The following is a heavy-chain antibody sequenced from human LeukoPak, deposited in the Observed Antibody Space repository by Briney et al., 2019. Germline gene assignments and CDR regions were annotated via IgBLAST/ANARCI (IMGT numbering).Heavy chain of an antibody. CDR1: GFTFSSYG. CDR2: IRYDGSNK. Sequence: GGSLRLSCAASGFTFSSYGMHWVRQAPGKWLEWVAFIRYDGSNKYYADSVKGRFTISRDNSKNTLYLQMNSLRAEDTAVYYCAKVRSGYCSSTSCYDIYYYYYMDVWGKGTTVTVSS. CDR3: AKVRSGYCSSTSCYDIYYYYYMDV. D-gene: IGHD2-2*01. J-gene: IGHJ6*03. V-gene: IGHV3-30*02.